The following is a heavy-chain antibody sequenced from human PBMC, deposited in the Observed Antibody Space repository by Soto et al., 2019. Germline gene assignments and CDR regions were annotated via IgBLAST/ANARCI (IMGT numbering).Heavy chain of an antibody. D-gene: IGHD3-22*01. CDR1: GGSLSSDY. V-gene: IGHV4-59*12. CDR2: IYYSGST. Sequence: PSENLFLTCTVSGGSLSSDYLSWVRQPPGKGLEWIAYIYYSGSTYHNPSLKSRVTISVDTSKNQFSLKLSSVTAADTAVYYCARADRTLYDSSGYYHYWGQGTLVTVSS. J-gene: IGHJ4*02. CDR3: ARADRTLYDSSGYYHY.